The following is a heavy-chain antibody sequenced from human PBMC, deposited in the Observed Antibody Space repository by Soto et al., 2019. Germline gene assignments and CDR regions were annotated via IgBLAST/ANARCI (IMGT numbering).Heavy chain of an antibody. V-gene: IGHV1-58*01. CDR3: ATSRTRGGNPAVAH. CDR1: GLTFTNSA. Sequence: SVKVSCKASGLTFTNSAVQWVRQARGQRLEWIGWIVVGSGDTKYAQKFQERVTIIRDMSTSTAYMELSSLKSEDTAVYYCATSRTRGGNPAVAHWGQGTPVTVSS. CDR2: IVVGSGDT. J-gene: IGHJ5*02. D-gene: IGHD2-15*01.